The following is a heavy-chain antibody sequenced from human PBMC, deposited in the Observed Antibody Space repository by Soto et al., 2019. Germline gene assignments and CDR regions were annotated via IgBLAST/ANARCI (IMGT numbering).Heavy chain of an antibody. D-gene: IGHD4-17*01. Sequence: ASVKVSCKVSGYTLTEFSMHWGRQAPGKGLEWMGGFDPEDGETIYAQKFQGRVTMTEDTSTDTAYMELSSLRSWDTAVYYCATQGPGALTRHYYYYYYMDVWGKGTRITVSS. CDR2: FDPEDGET. CDR3: ATQGPGALTRHYYYYYYMDV. CDR1: GYTLTEFS. V-gene: IGHV1-24*01. J-gene: IGHJ6*03.